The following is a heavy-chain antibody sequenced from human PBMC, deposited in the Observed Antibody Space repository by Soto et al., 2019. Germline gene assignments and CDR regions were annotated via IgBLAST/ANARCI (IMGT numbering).Heavy chain of an antibody. J-gene: IGHJ4*02. Sequence: GGSLRRSCAASGFTFSNAWMSWVRQAAGKGLEWVGRIKSKTDGGTTDYAAPVKGRFTISRDDSKNTLYLQMNSLKTEGTAVYYCTTHSIAAAGIDYWGQGTLVTVSS. V-gene: IGHV3-15*01. CDR1: GFTFSNAW. CDR3: TTHSIAAAGIDY. D-gene: IGHD6-13*01. CDR2: IKSKTDGGTT.